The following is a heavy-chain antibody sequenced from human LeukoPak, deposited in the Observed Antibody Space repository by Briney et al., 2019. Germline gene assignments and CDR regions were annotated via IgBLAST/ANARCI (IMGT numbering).Heavy chain of an antibody. Sequence: PGGSLRLSCAASGFTFSSYAMHGVRQARGKGLEWVAVISYDGSNKYYADYVKGRFSIARDNSNNTLYLQMNSLRAEDTAGYYCARGGASAAHLGIEYFQHWGRGTLDSVSS. V-gene: IGHV3-30*04. CDR1: GFTFSSYA. D-gene: IGHD6-13*01. J-gene: IGHJ1*01. CDR3: ARGGASAAHLGIEYFQH. CDR2: ISYDGSNK.